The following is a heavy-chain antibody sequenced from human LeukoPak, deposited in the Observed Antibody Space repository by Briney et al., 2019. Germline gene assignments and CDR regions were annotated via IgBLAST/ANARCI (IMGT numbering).Heavy chain of an antibody. CDR3: ARYVADSSSWYFDY. CDR2: INPNSGGT. V-gene: IGHV1-2*02. CDR1: GYTFTGYY. J-gene: IGHJ4*02. Sequence: ASVKVSCKASGYTFTGYYMHWVRQAPGQGLEWMGWINPNSGGTNYAQKFQGRVTMTRDTSISTAYMELSRLRSDDTAVYYCARYVADSSSWYFDYWGQGTLVTVSS. D-gene: IGHD6-13*01.